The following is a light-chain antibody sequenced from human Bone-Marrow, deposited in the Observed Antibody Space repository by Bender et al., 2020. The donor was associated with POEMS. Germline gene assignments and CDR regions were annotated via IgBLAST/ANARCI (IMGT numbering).Light chain of an antibody. Sequence: QSVLTQPPSASGSPGQSITISCTGTSSDIGSYNHVSWFQHHPGKAPKLIIYELSARPSGVSYRLSGSECGDTASLPVSGPQGEDEADYFCSSYGGSYNLIFGGGTKLPVL. CDR1: SSDIGSYNH. V-gene: IGLV2-8*01. CDR3: SSYGGSYNLI. J-gene: IGLJ2*01. CDR2: ELS.